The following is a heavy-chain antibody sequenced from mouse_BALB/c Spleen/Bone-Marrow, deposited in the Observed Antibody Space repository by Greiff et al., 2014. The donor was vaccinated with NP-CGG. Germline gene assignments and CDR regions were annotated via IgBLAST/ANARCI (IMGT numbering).Heavy chain of an antibody. CDR3: ARRTNYDGYYVPYAMDY. Sequence: VHLVESGAELVRPGASVKLSCKASGYTFTSYWMNWVKQRPEQGLERIGGIDPYDSETHYNQKFKDKAILTVDKSSSTAYMQLSSLTSEDSAVYYCARRTNYDGYYVPYAMDYWGQGTSVPVSS. CDR1: GYTFTSYW. CDR2: IDPYDSET. V-gene: IGHV1-69*02. D-gene: IGHD2-3*01. J-gene: IGHJ4*01.